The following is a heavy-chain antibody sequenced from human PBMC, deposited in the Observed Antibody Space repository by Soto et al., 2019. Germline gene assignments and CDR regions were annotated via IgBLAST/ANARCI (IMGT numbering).Heavy chain of an antibody. Sequence: EVQVLESGGGLVQPGGSLRLSCAASGFTFSDYAMSWVRQAPGKGLEWVSTISGSGGNTYYADSVKGRFTISRDNSKNTLFLEMNTLRAVDTAVYYCAKDQRPGLSTPYFDYWGQGTLVTVAS. J-gene: IGHJ4*02. CDR3: AKDQRPGLSTPYFDY. CDR1: GFTFSDYA. CDR2: ISGSGGNT. V-gene: IGHV3-23*01.